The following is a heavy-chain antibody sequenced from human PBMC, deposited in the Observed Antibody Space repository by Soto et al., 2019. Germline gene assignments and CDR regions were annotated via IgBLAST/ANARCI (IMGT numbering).Heavy chain of an antibody. CDR2: TYYRSKWYN. CDR1: GDSVSSNSAA. D-gene: IGHD3-9*01. V-gene: IGHV6-1*01. CDR3: AREGYDILTGRKYYYYGMDV. J-gene: IGHJ6*02. Sequence: SQTLSLTCAISGDSVSSNSAAWNWIRQSPSRGLEWLGRTYYRSKWYNDYAVSVKSRITINPDTSKNQFSLQLNSVTPEDTAVYYCAREGYDILTGRKYYYYGMDVWGQGTTVTVSS.